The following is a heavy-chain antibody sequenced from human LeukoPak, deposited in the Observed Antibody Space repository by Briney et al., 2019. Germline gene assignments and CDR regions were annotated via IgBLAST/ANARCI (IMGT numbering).Heavy chain of an antibody. V-gene: IGHV4-34*01. J-gene: IGHJ3*02. Sequence: SETLSLTCAVYGVSFSGYYWSWLRQPPGKGLEWVGEINHSGSTNYNPSLKSRVTILVDTSKNQFSLKLSSVTAADTAVYYCARSKWELQAALASYAFDIWGQGTMVTVSS. CDR3: ARSKWELQAALASYAFDI. CDR2: INHSGST. D-gene: IGHD1-26*01. CDR1: GVSFSGYY.